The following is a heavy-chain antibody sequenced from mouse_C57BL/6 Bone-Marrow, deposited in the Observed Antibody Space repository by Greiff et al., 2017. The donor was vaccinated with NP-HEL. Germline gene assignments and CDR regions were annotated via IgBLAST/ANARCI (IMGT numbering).Heavy chain of an antibody. D-gene: IGHD4-1*01. Sequence: SGPELVKPGASVKIPCKASGYTFTDYNMDWVKQSHGKSLEWIGDINPNNGGTIYNQKFKGKATLTVDKSSSTAYMELRSLTSEDTAVYYCARLANWDWYFDVWGTGTTVTVSS. CDR1: GYTFTDYN. CDR3: ARLANWDWYFDV. V-gene: IGHV1-18*01. J-gene: IGHJ1*03. CDR2: INPNNGGT.